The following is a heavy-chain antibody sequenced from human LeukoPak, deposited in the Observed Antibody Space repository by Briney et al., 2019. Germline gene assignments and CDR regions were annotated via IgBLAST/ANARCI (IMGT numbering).Heavy chain of an antibody. D-gene: IGHD4-17*01. Sequence: GGSLRLPCAASGFTFSSYAMHWVRQAPGKGLEWVAVISYDGSNKYYADSVKGRFTISRDNSKNTLYLQMNSLRAEDTAVYYCARADYGDAYFDYWGQGTLVTVSS. J-gene: IGHJ4*02. CDR3: ARADYGDAYFDY. CDR2: ISYDGSNK. CDR1: GFTFSSYA. V-gene: IGHV3-30-3*01.